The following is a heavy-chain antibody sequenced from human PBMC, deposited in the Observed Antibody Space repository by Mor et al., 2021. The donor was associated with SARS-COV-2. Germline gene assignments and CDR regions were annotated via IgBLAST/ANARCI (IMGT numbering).Heavy chain of an antibody. J-gene: IGHJ4*02. CDR3: AIIPVRYCSGGSCYAGY. V-gene: IGHV4-34*01. Sequence: SGSTNYNPSLKIRVTISVDTSKNQFSLKLSSVTAADTAVYYCAIIPVRYCSGGSCYAGYWGQGTLVTVSS. D-gene: IGHD2-15*01. CDR2: SGST.